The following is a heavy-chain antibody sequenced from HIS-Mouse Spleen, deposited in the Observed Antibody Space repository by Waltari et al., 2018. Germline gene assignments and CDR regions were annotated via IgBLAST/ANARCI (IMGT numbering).Heavy chain of an antibody. Sequence: QLQLQESGPGLVTPSETLSLTCTVSGGSISSSSYYWGWIRQTPGKGLEWIGSIYYSGSTYYNPSLKSRVTISVDTSKNQFSLKLSSVTAADTAVYYCAREIPYSSSWYDWYFDLWGRGTLVTVSS. D-gene: IGHD6-13*01. CDR1: GGSISSSSYY. CDR2: IYYSGST. V-gene: IGHV4-39*07. J-gene: IGHJ2*01. CDR3: AREIPYSSSWYDWYFDL.